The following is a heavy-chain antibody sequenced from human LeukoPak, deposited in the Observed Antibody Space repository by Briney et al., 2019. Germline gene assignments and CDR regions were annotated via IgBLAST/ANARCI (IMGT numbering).Heavy chain of an antibody. D-gene: IGHD1-26*01. CDR1: GYTFTVYY. Sequence: ASVKVSCKASGYTFTVYYMYWLRQAPGQGLEWMGWINPNSGGTYYAQKFQGRVTMTRDTSTSTVYMELSSLRSEDTAVYYCARGTIVGAKPYYYYYMDVWGKGTTVTISS. V-gene: IGHV1-2*02. CDR2: INPNSGGT. CDR3: ARGTIVGAKPYYYYYMDV. J-gene: IGHJ6*03.